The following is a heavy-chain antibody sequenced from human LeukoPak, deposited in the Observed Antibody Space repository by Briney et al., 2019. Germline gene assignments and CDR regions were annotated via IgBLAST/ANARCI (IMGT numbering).Heavy chain of an antibody. Sequence: GGSLRPSCAASGFTFTNYWMSWVRQAPGKGLEWVASIKQDASDKYYVDSVKGRFTISRDNAKNSLFLQMISLRAEDTALYYCVRDPVDYWGQGILVTVSS. CDR3: VRDPVDY. V-gene: IGHV3-7*01. CDR1: GFTFTNYW. CDR2: IKQDASDK. J-gene: IGHJ4*02.